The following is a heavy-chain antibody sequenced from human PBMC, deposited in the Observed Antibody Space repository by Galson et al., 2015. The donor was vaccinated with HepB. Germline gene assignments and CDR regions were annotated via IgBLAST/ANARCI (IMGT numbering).Heavy chain of an antibody. V-gene: IGHV1-8*01. CDR1: GYTFTSYD. CDR3: ARVPISNWGDGFDI. J-gene: IGHJ3*02. D-gene: IGHD7-27*01. CDR2: VNPNSGDT. Sequence: SVKVSCKASGYTFTSYDIKWVRQASGHGLEWMGWVNPNSGDTGYAQKFQGRVTMTRNTSINTAYMELSSLRSEDTAAYYCARVPISNWGDGFDIWGQGTMVTVSA.